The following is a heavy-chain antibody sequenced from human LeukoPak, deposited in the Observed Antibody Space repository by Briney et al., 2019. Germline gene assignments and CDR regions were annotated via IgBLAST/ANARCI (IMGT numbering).Heavy chain of an antibody. CDR2: ISSSSSTI. CDR1: GFTFSSYS. Sequence: GGSLRLSCAAPGFTFSSYSMNWVRQAPGKGLEWVSYISSSSSTIYYADSVKGRFTISRDNAKNSLYLQMNSLRAEDTAVYYCARGDSGYDCTYWGQGTLVTVSS. CDR3: ARGDSGYDCTY. J-gene: IGHJ4*02. V-gene: IGHV3-48*01. D-gene: IGHD5-12*01.